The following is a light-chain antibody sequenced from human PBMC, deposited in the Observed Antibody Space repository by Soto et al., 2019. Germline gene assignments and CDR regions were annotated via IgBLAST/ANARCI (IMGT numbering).Light chain of an antibody. CDR2: EAS. CDR3: MQSLQVPLT. CDR1: QSLRYSDGKTY. Sequence: IVMTQTPLSLAVIPGQPASISCKSSQSLRYSDGKTYLSWYLQKPGQPPHLLIYEASNRFSGVADRFSGSGSGTDFTLKISRVEPEDVGVYYCMQSLQVPLTFGGGTKVDIK. V-gene: IGKV2D-29*01. J-gene: IGKJ4*01.